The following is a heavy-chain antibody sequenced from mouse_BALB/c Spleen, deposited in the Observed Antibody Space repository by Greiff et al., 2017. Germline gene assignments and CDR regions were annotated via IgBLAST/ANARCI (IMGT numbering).Heavy chain of an antibody. Sequence: EVQLQESGAELVKPGASVKLSCTASGFNIKDTYMHWVKQRPEQGLEWIGWIDPENGNTIYDPKFQGKASITADTSSNTAYLQLSSLTSEDTAVYYCARGGFYYGSSFHFDYWGQGTTLTVSS. D-gene: IGHD1-1*01. V-gene: IGHV14-3*02. CDR1: GFNIKDTY. CDR3: ARGGFYYGSSFHFDY. J-gene: IGHJ2*01. CDR2: IDPENGNT.